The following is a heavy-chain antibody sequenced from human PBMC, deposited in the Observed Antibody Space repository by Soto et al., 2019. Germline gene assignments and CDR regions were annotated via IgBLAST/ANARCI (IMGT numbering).Heavy chain of an antibody. Sequence: SETLSLTCAVYGGSFSGYYWSWIRQPPGKGLEWIGEINHSGSTNYNPSLKSRVTISVDTSKNQFSLKLSSVTAADTAVYYCARGRCSSTSCFSGFFDYWGQGTLVTVSS. CDR1: GGSFSGYY. J-gene: IGHJ4*02. CDR2: INHSGST. V-gene: IGHV4-34*01. D-gene: IGHD2-2*01. CDR3: ARGRCSSTSCFSGFFDY.